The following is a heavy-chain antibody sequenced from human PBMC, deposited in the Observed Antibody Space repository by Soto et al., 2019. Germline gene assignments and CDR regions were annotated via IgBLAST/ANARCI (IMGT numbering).Heavy chain of an antibody. V-gene: IGHV3-23*01. Sequence: EVQLLESGGGLVQPGGSLRLSCAASGFTFSNYAMSWVRQAPGKGLEWVSTLRIGGSITYYADSVKGRFTVSRDNSKNSLYLVINGLRVEDTAVYYCARGDLYDILTGYYDDDAFDFWGQWTMVTVSS. D-gene: IGHD3-9*01. CDR1: GFTFSNYA. CDR3: ARGDLYDILTGYYDDDAFDF. CDR2: LRIGGSIT. J-gene: IGHJ3*01.